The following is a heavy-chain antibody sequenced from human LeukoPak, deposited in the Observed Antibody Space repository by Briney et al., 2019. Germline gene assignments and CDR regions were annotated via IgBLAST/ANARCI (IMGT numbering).Heavy chain of an antibody. CDR3: ATSRYGHWMLYFDY. J-gene: IGHJ4*02. CDR2: INHSGST. V-gene: IGHV4-34*01. Sequence: SETLSLTCAVYGGSFSGYYWSWIRQPPGKGLEWIGEINHSGSTNYNPSLKSRVTISVDTSKNQFSLKLSSVTAADTAVYYCATSRYGHWMLYFDYWGQGTLVTVSS. CDR1: GGSFSGYY. D-gene: IGHD2-2*03.